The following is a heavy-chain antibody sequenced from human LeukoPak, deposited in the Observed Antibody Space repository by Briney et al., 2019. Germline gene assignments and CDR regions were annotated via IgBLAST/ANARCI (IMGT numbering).Heavy chain of an antibody. Sequence: QPGGSLRLSCAASGFTFSSYEMNWVRQAPGKGLEWVSYISSSGSTIYYADSVKGRFTISRGNAKNSLYLQMNSLRAEDTAVYYCARDRRYYYDSRLDYWGQGTLVTVSS. D-gene: IGHD3-22*01. CDR2: ISSSGSTI. J-gene: IGHJ4*02. V-gene: IGHV3-48*03. CDR1: GFTFSSYE. CDR3: ARDRRYYYDSRLDY.